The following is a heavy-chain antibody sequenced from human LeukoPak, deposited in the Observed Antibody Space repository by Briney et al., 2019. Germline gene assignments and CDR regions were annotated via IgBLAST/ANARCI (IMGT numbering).Heavy chain of an antibody. J-gene: IGHJ6*02. D-gene: IGHD3-10*01. Sequence: GGSLRLSCAASGFTFSSYALHWVRQAPGKGLEWVPVISYDGSNKYYADSVKGRFTISRDNSENTLYLQMNSLRAEDTALYYCARVNQQYYYGSGIYRFYYYGMDVWGQGTTVTVSS. CDR2: ISYDGSNK. CDR3: ARVNQQYYYGSGIYRFYYYGMDV. CDR1: GFTFSSYA. V-gene: IGHV3-30-3*01.